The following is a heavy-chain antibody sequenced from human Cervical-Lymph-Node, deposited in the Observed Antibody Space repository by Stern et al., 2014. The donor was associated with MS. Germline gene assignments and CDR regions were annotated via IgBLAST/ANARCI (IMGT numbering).Heavy chain of an antibody. Sequence: QVQLQESGPGLVKPSGTLSLTCAVSGGSISSSNWWSWVRQPPGKGLEWIGEIYHGETTNYNRSLKSRVAISLNKSKNQFTLKLSSVTAADTAVYYCARDKIGAIAVAGSLDYWGQGTLVTVSS. D-gene: IGHD6-19*01. CDR2: IYHGETT. J-gene: IGHJ4*02. V-gene: IGHV4-4*02. CDR1: GGSISSSNW. CDR3: ARDKIGAIAVAGSLDY.